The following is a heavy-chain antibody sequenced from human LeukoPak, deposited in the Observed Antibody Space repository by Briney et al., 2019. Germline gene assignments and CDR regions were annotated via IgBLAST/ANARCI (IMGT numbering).Heavy chain of an antibody. D-gene: IGHD6-19*01. CDR2: ISSSSSYI. Sequence: GRSLRLSCAVSGFTFDDYAMHWVRQVPGKGLEWVSSISSSSSYIYYADSVKGRFTISRDNAKNSLYLQMNSLRAEDTAVYYCARDLSSGWYDHEYYFDYWGQGTLVTVSS. CDR3: ARDLSSGWYDHEYYFDY. J-gene: IGHJ4*02. CDR1: GFTFDDYA. V-gene: IGHV3-21*01.